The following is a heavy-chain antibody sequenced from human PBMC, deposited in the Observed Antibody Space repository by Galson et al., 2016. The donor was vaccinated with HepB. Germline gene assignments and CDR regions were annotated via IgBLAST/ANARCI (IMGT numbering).Heavy chain of an antibody. CDR2: IYWDDDK. J-gene: IGHJ3*01. CDR1: GFSISTSGMA. D-gene: IGHD6-25*01. CDR3: AHYRSGWFSFGPDAFDV. Sequence: PALVKPTQTLTLTCDVSGFSISTSGMAVAWIRQPPGEALEWFALIYWDDDKRYRPSLKNRITMTRDTSKNQVVLTMTDMDPTDTATYYCAHYRSGWFSFGPDAFDVWGRGTRVTVSS. V-gene: IGHV2-5*02.